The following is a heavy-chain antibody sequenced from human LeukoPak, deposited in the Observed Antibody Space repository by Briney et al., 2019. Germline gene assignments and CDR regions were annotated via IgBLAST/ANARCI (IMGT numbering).Heavy chain of an antibody. CDR1: GFTFSDYY. D-gene: IGHD3-10*01. CDR2: ISSSGSPT. J-gene: IGHJ3*02. CDR3: ARAKDPPGGAFDI. Sequence: GGSLRLSCAASGFTFSDYYMSWIRQAPGKGLEWVSYISSSGSPTYYADSVKGRFTLSRDNAKNSLYLQMNSLRAEDTAVYYCARAKDPPGGAFDIWDQGTMVTVSS. V-gene: IGHV3-11*01.